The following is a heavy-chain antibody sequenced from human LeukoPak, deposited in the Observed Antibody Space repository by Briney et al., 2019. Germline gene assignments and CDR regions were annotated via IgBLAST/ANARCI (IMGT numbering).Heavy chain of an antibody. CDR3: ARKNGLDY. Sequence: GGSLRLSCAASEFTFSDTWMSWVRQAPGKGLEWVANIKQDGSEKYYVDSVKGRFTISRDNAKNSLYLQMNSLRAEDTAVYYCARKNGLDYWGQGTLVTVSS. CDR1: EFTFSDTW. J-gene: IGHJ4*02. V-gene: IGHV3-7*01. CDR2: IKQDGSEK.